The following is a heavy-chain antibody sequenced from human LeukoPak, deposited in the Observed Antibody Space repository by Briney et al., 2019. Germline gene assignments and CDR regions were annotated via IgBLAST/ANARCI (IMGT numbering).Heavy chain of an antibody. V-gene: IGHV4-59*01. CDR2: IYYSGST. CDR3: ARVTGYMIEDYFDY. D-gene: IGHD3-22*01. J-gene: IGHJ4*02. Sequence: PSETLSLTCAVYDGSFSSYYWSWIRQPPGKGLEWIGYIYYSGSTNYNPSLKSRVTISVETSKNQFSLKLSSVTAADTAVYYCARVTGYMIEDYFDYWGQGTLVTVSS. CDR1: DGSFSSYY.